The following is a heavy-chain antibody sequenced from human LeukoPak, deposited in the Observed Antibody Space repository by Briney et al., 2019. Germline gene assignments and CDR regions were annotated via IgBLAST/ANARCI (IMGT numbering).Heavy chain of an antibody. J-gene: IGHJ6*03. V-gene: IGHV4-61*02. CDR1: GGSISSSSYY. CDR2: IYTSGST. D-gene: IGHD6-19*01. CDR3: ARVAAVAGYYYYYYMDV. Sequence: SETLSLTCTVSGGSISSSSYYWSWIRQPAGKGLEGIGRIYTSGSTNYNASLKSRVTLSVDTSKKQFSLKLSSVTAADTAVYYCARVAAVAGYYYYYYMDVWGKGTTVTVSS.